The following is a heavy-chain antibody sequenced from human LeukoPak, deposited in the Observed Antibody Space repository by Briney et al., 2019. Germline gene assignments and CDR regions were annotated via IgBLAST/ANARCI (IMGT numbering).Heavy chain of an antibody. Sequence: ASLWASCKASVYTLTIYNMHCVPQTPEQGVWRMGIIYPSVGSTNYTQKFQGGVTTTKDSSRSTVYLELSSLRSETTPVYYCTRVRESGSHLYLIDYCGQGSLATVSS. J-gene: IGHJ4*02. CDR3: TRVRESGSHLYLIDY. CDR2: IYPSVGST. CDR1: VYTLTIYN. D-gene: IGHD2-15*01. V-gene: IGHV1-46*01.